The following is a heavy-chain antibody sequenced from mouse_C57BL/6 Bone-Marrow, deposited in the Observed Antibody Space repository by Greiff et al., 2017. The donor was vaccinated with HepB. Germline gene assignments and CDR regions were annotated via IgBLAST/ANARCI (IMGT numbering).Heavy chain of an antibody. CDR1: GYTFTDYN. J-gene: IGHJ2*01. CDR2: INPNNGGT. V-gene: IGHV1-22*01. Sequence: EVQLQQSGPELVKPGASVKMSCKASGYTFTDYNMHWVKQSHGKSLEWIGYINPNNGGTSYNQKFKGKATLTVNTSSSTAYMELRSLTSEDSAVYYCARFYYGSSYGDYWGQGTTLTVSS. CDR3: ARFYYGSSYGDY. D-gene: IGHD1-1*01.